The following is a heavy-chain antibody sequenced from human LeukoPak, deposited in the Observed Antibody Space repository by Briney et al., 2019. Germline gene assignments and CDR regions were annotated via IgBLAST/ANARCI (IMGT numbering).Heavy chain of an antibody. CDR1: GFTFSRYW. Sequence: QPGGSLRLSCAASGFTFSRYWMTWVRQAPGKGLEWVANIKQDGSEEYYVDAVKGRFTISRNNAKNSLYLQMNSLRAEDTAVYYCAKMVHTEQWLVPFDYWGQGTLVTVSS. CDR3: AKMVHTEQWLVPFDY. J-gene: IGHJ4*02. CDR2: IKQDGSEE. D-gene: IGHD6-19*01. V-gene: IGHV3-7*05.